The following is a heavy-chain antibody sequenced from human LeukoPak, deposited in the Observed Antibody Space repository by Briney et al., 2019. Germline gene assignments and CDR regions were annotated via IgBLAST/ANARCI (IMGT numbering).Heavy chain of an antibody. CDR2: IIPIFGTA. CDR1: GGTFISYA. J-gene: IGHJ4*02. Sequence: SVKVSCKASGGTFISYAISWVRQAPGQGLEWMGGIIPIFGTANYAQKFQGRVTITADESTSTAYMELSSLRSEDTAVYYCARTADYDILTGLVDYWGQGTLVTVSS. D-gene: IGHD3-9*01. CDR3: ARTADYDILTGLVDY. V-gene: IGHV1-69*13.